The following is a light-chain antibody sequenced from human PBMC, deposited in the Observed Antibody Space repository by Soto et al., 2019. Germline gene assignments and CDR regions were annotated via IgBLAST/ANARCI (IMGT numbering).Light chain of an antibody. Sequence: EIVLTQSPGTLSLSPGERATLSCRASQSVRSSYLAWYQQKPGQAPRLLIYGASTRATGFPDRFSGSGSGTDFTLTISRLEPEDFALYHCQQYGSSPPTFGPGTKVDIK. CDR1: QSVRSSY. CDR2: GAS. CDR3: QQYGSSPPT. J-gene: IGKJ3*01. V-gene: IGKV3-20*01.